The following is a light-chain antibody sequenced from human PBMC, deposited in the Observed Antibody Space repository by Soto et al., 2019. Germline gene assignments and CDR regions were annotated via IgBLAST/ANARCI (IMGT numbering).Light chain of an antibody. Sequence: EIVLTQSPATLSLSPGERATLSCRASQSVSSYLAWYQQKPGQAPRLLIYDASNRTTGIPARFSGSRSGTDFTLTISSLEPEDFAVYYCQKRSNWPRVTSGTRTKVDIK. CDR3: QKRSNWPRVT. J-gene: IGKJ3*01. CDR2: DAS. V-gene: IGKV3-11*01. CDR1: QSVSSY.